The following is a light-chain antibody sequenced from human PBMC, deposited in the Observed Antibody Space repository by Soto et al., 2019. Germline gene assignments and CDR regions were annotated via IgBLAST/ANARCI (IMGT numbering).Light chain of an antibody. CDR3: QEYNDWRPIT. CDR1: QSISRK. Sequence: IVITQAPATLSVSPGERATLSCRASQSISRKVAWYQQKPGQAPRLLIYGASTRASGIPVRFSGSGSGTEFTLTITSLQSEDFAIYYCQEYNDWRPITFGGGTKV. J-gene: IGKJ4*01. CDR2: GAS. V-gene: IGKV3-15*01.